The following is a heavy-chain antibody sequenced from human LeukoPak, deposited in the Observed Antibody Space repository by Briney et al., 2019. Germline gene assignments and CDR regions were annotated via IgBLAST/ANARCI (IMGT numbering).Heavy chain of an antibody. D-gene: IGHD1-26*01. CDR2: IYYSGST. CDR3: AREHSGRRYYFDY. V-gene: IGHV4-39*07. CDR1: GGSISSSSYY. J-gene: IGHJ4*02. Sequence: QASETLSLTCTVSGGSISSSSYYWGWIRQPPGKGLEWIGSIYYSGSTYYNPSLKSRVTISVDTSKNQFSLKLSSVTAADTAVYYCAREHSGRRYYFDYWGQGTLVTVSS.